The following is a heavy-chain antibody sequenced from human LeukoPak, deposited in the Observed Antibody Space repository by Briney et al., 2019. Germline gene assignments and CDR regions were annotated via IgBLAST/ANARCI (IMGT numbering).Heavy chain of an antibody. D-gene: IGHD3-22*01. CDR3: ARVPDSSVRMTNFDY. CDR2: INPSGGST. V-gene: IGHV1-46*01. CDR1: GYTFTSYY. J-gene: IGHJ4*02. Sequence: GASMKVSCKASGYTFTSYYMHWVRQAPGQGLEWMGIINPSGGSTSYAQKFQGRVTMTRDTSTSTVYMELSSLRSEDTAVYYCARVPDSSVRMTNFDYWGQGTLVTVSS.